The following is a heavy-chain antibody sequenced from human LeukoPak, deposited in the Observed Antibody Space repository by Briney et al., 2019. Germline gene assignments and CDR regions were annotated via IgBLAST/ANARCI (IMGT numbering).Heavy chain of an antibody. CDR3: ARGLQLVDVFDI. CDR2: ISSSGGTI. J-gene: IGHJ3*02. V-gene: IGHV3-11*04. Sequence: VSYISSSGGTIYYAGSVKGRFTVSRDNAKNSLYLQMSSLRAEDTAVYYCARGLQLVDVFDIWGQGTMVTVSS. D-gene: IGHD1-1*01.